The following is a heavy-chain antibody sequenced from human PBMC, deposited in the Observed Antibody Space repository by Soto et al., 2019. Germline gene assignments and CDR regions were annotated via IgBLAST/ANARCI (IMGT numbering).Heavy chain of an antibody. CDR3: ARRHIIDYYGSSHAFDI. J-gene: IGHJ3*02. CDR1: GYSFTSYW. V-gene: IGHV5-51*01. Sequence: PGESLKISCKGSGYSFTSYWIGWVRQMPGKGLEWMGIIYPGDSDTRYSPSFQGQVTISADKSISTAYLQWSSLRASDTAMYYCARRHIIDYYGSSHAFDIWGQGTMVTVSS. CDR2: IYPGDSDT. D-gene: IGHD3-10*01.